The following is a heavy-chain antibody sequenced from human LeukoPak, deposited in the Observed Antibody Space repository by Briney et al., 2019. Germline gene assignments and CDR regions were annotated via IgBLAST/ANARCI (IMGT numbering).Heavy chain of an antibody. CDR2: ISGSGDST. D-gene: IGHD5-18*01. V-gene: IGHV3-23*01. J-gene: IGHJ4*02. CDR1: GFTFSSYA. CDR3: AKGDFYTAMVSTQFDY. Sequence: GGSLRLSCAASGFTFSSYAMNWVRQAPGKGLEWVSAISGSGDSTYYADSVKGRFTISRDNSKNTLYLQMNSLRAEDTAVYYCAKGDFYTAMVSTQFDYWGQGTLVTVSS.